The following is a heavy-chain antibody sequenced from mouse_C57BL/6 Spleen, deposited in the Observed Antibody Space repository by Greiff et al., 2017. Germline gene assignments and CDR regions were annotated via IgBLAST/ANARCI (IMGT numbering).Heavy chain of an antibody. Sequence: EVKLVESRGGLVKPGGSLKLSCAASGFTFSDYGMHWVRQAPEKGLEWVAYISSGSSTIYYADTVKGRFTISRDNAKNTLFLQMTSLRSEDTAMYYCARPGDYGSRGYFDYWGQGTTLTVSS. J-gene: IGHJ2*01. CDR2: ISSGSSTI. CDR1: GFTFSDYG. D-gene: IGHD1-1*01. V-gene: IGHV5-17*01. CDR3: ARPGDYGSRGYFDY.